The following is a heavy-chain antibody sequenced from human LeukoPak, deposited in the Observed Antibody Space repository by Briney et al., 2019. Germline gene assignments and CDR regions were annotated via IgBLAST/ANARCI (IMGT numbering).Heavy chain of an antibody. CDR1: GFTFSSYW. J-gene: IGHJ4*02. CDR2: IDQDGSSK. CDR3: ARDLFSGSYYENF. D-gene: IGHD1-26*01. V-gene: IGHV3-7*01. Sequence: GGSLRLSCAASGFTFSSYWMSWVRQAPGKGLEWVANIDQDGSSKYYVDSVKGRFSISRDDAKNSLYLQMNSLRAENTAVYYCARDLFSGSYYENFCGQGTLVTVSS.